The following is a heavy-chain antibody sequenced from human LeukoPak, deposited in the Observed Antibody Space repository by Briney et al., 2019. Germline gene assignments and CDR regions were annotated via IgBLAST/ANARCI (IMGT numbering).Heavy chain of an antibody. J-gene: IGHJ3*02. CDR1: GYTFAGYY. Sequence: ASVKASCKASGYTFAGYYMHWVRQAPGQGLEWMGWINPNSGGTNYAQKFQGRVTMTRDTSISTAYMELSRLRSDDTAVYYCARTPRNYDAFDIWGQGTMVTVSS. V-gene: IGHV1-2*02. CDR3: ARTPRNYDAFDI. CDR2: INPNSGGT. D-gene: IGHD1-1*01.